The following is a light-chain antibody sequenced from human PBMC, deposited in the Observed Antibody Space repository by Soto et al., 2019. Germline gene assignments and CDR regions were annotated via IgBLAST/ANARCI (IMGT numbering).Light chain of an antibody. J-gene: IGLJ3*02. CDR1: TSNIGGNT. CDR3: SSWYDSLNGWV. V-gene: IGLV1-44*01. Sequence: QSALTQSPSASGTPGQRVTISCSGSTSNIGGNTVNWYRQVPGTAPKLLIHNNDQRTSGVPDRISGSKSGTSASLAISGLQSEDGAEYDCSSWYDSLNGWVFGGGTKLTVL. CDR2: NND.